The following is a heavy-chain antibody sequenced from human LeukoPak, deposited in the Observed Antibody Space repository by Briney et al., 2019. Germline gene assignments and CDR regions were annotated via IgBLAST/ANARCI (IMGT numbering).Heavy chain of an antibody. CDR1: GYNFAGYY. Sequence: ASVKVSCKGSGYNFAGYYIHWVRQAPGQGLEWMAWINPRNGGSHSAQKFQGRVTLTRDTSISTAYMEMRKLTSDDTAFYYCARGRIAAAGAIDYWGQGARVTVSS. D-gene: IGHD6-13*01. CDR2: INPRNGGS. CDR3: ARGRIAAAGAIDY. J-gene: IGHJ4*02. V-gene: IGHV1-2*02.